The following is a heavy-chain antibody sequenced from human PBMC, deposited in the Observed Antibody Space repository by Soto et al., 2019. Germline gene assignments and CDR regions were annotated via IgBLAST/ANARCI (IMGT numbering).Heavy chain of an antibody. V-gene: IGHV3-30*18. CDR2: ISYDGSNK. CDR1: GFTFSSFG. CDR3: AKDFRIYYGDSRVFDY. Sequence: GGSLRLSCAASGFTFSSFGMHWVRQAPGKGLEWVAVISYDGSNKYYADSVKGRFTISRDNSKNTLYVQMNSLRAEDTAVYYCAKDFRIYYGDSRVFDYWGQGTLVTVSS. J-gene: IGHJ4*02. D-gene: IGHD4-17*01.